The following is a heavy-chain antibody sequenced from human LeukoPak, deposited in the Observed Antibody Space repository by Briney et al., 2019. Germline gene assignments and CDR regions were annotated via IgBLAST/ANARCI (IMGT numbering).Heavy chain of an antibody. Sequence: GSLRLSFAASGFTFRNYWMNWVRQAPGKGLEWVANINEDGSEKNYVDSVKGRFTTSRDNARNSLSLQMNSLRSEDTAVYYCATYKNQPHTLFFDFWGQGALVTVSA. CDR1: GFTFRNYW. CDR2: INEDGSEK. CDR3: ATYKNQPHTLFFDF. J-gene: IGHJ4*02. V-gene: IGHV3-7*02. D-gene: IGHD1-1*01.